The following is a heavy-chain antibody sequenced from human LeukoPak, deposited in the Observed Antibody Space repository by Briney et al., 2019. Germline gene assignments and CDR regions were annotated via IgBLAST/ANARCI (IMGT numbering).Heavy chain of an antibody. CDR3: ARAFLAYSSGWYPLGY. CDR1: GYTFTGYY. V-gene: IGHV1-2*02. J-gene: IGHJ4*02. D-gene: IGHD6-19*01. CDR2: INPNSGGT. Sequence: SVKVSCKASGYTFTGYYMHWVRQAPGQGLEWMGWINPNSGGTNYAQKFQGRVTMTRDTSISTAYMELSRPRSDDTAVYYCARAFLAYSSGWYPLGYWGQGTLVTVSS.